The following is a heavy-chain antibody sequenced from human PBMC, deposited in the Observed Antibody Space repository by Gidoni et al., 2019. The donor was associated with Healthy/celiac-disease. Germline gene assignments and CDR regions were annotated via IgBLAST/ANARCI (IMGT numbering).Heavy chain of an antibody. CDR2: IRYDGSNK. Sequence: QVQLVESGGGVVQPGGSLRLSCAASGFTFSSYGMNWVRKAPGKGLGWVAFIRYDGSNKYYADSVKGRFTISRDNSKNTLYLQMNSLRAEDTAVYYCAKVLVPHDAFDIWGQGTMVTVSS. CDR3: AKVLVPHDAFDI. CDR1: GFTFSSYG. J-gene: IGHJ3*02. V-gene: IGHV3-30*02.